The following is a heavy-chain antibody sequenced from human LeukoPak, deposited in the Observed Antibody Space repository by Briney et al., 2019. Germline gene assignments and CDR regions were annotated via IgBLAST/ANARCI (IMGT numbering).Heavy chain of an antibody. CDR3: ARRFRAVAGLRGGVNWFDP. CDR1: GGSFSGYY. J-gene: IGHJ5*02. Sequence: PSETLSLTCAVYGGSFSGYYWSWIRQPPGKGLEWIGEINHSGSTNYNPSLKSRVTISVDTSKNQFSLKLSSVTAADTAVYYCARRFRAVAGLRGGVNWFDPWGQGTLVTVSS. D-gene: IGHD6-19*01. V-gene: IGHV4-34*01. CDR2: INHSGST.